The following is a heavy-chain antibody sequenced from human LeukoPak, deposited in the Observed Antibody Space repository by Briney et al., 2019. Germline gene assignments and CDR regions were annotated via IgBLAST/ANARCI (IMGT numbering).Heavy chain of an antibody. CDR2: IESEDGET. CDR3: ATGGATIGYYYYYYMDV. CDR1: GYTLTELC. V-gene: IGHV1-24*01. D-gene: IGHD5-12*01. J-gene: IGHJ6*03. Sequence: PMASVKVSWKVSGYTLTELCMHWVRQAPGKGLEWVGGIESEDGETIYAQYFQGRVTMTKDTSTDTAYMELSSLRSEDTAACYCATGGATIGYYYYYYMDVWGKGTTVTVSS.